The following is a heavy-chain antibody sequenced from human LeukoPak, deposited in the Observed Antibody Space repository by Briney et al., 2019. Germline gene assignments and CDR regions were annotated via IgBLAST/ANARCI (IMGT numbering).Heavy chain of an antibody. J-gene: IGHJ4*03. Sequence: PSETLSLTCAVYGGSFSTYYWSWIRQSPGKGLDWIAEINHRGDTNYNPSVKSRVTISVDTPKNQFSLKVSSLTAADTAVYYCARGPTISETGYFDYWGQGTLVTVSS. D-gene: IGHD1-1*01. V-gene: IGHV4-34*01. CDR2: INHRGDT. CDR3: ARGPTISETGYFDY. CDR1: GGSFSTYY.